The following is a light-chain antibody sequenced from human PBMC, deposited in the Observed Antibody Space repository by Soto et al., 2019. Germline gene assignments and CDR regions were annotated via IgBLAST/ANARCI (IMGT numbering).Light chain of an antibody. CDR3: QQYNNWPPIT. CDR2: GAS. V-gene: IGKV3-20*01. CDR1: QSVSSGR. J-gene: IGKJ5*01. Sequence: EIVLTQSPGTLSLSPGQRATLSCRASQSVSSGRVAWYQQTPGQAPRLLIYGASSRATGITDRFSGSGSGTDFTLTISRLEPEDFAVYYCQQYNNWPPITFGQGTRLEIK.